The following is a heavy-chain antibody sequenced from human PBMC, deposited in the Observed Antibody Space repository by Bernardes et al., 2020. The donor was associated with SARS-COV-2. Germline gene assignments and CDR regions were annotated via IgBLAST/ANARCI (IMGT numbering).Heavy chain of an antibody. J-gene: IGHJ4*02. V-gene: IGHV3-30*18. CDR1: GFTFSDYG. D-gene: IGHD6-19*01. CDR2: ISNVANDK. CDR3: VKGTEKYNSGWFPW. Sequence: GGSLRLSCAASGFTFSDYGMNWVRQAPGKGLEWLAVISNVANDKYCADSVTGRFTISRDNSKNTLFLQMNNLRVEDTAVYYCVKGTEKYNSGWFPWWGQGTLVIVSS.